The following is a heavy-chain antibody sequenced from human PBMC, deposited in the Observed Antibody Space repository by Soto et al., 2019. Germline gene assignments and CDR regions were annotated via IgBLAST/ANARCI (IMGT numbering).Heavy chain of an antibody. J-gene: IGHJ5*02. CDR3: ARALNWGDYKNWFDP. CDR2: IIPIFGTA. V-gene: IGHV1-69*12. Sequence: QVQLVQSGAEVKKPGSSVKVSCKASGGTFSSYAISWVRQAPGQGLEWMGGIIPIFGTANYAQKFQGRVTITADESTSTAYMGLSSLRSEDTAVYYCARALNWGDYKNWFDPWGQGTLVTVSS. D-gene: IGHD4-17*01. CDR1: GGTFSSYA.